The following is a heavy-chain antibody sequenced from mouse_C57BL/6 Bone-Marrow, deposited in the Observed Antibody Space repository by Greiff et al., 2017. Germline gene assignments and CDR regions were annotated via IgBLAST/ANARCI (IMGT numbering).Heavy chain of an antibody. J-gene: IGHJ1*03. CDR3: ARRGPRGYFDV. CDR2: IHPNSGST. Sequence: QVQLQQSGAELVKPGASVKLSCKASGYTFTSYWMHWVKQRPGQGLEWIGMIHPNSGSTNYNEKFKSKATLTVDKSSSTAYMQLSSLTSEDSAVYYCARRGPRGYFDVWGTGTTVTVSS. V-gene: IGHV1-64*01. CDR1: GYTFTSYW.